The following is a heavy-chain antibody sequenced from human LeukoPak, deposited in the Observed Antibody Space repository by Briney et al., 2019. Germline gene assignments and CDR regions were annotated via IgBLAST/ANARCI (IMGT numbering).Heavy chain of an antibody. CDR2: IYYSGST. D-gene: IGHD2-2*01. J-gene: IGHJ4*02. V-gene: IGHV4-31*03. Sequence: PSETLSLTCTVSGGSISSGGYYWSWIRQHPGKGLEWIGYIYYSGSTYYNPSLKSRVTISVETSKNQFSLKLSSVTAADTAVYYCARVVVPAVVGHFDYWGQGTLVTVSS. CDR3: ARVVVPAVVGHFDY. CDR1: GGSISSGGYY.